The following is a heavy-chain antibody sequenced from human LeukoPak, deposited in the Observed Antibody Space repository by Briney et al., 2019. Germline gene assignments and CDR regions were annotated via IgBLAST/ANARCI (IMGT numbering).Heavy chain of an antibody. Sequence: SVKVSCKASGGTFSSYAISWVRQAPGQGLEWMGRIIPIFGTANYAQKFQGRVTITTDESTSTAYMELSSLRSDDTAVYYCARDLRVVGRGRDSSGSSGYWGQGTLVTVSS. V-gene: IGHV1-69*05. J-gene: IGHJ4*02. CDR3: ARDLRVVGRGRDSSGSSGY. CDR2: IIPIFGTA. CDR1: GGTFSSYA. D-gene: IGHD3-22*01.